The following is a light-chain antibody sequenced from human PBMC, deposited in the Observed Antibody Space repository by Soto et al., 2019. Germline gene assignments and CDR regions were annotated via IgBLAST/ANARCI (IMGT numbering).Light chain of an antibody. CDR2: GNS. CDR1: SSNSGAGYD. V-gene: IGLV1-40*01. Sequence: QSVLTQPPSVSGAPGQRVTISCTGSSSNSGAGYDVHWYQHLPGTDPKLLIYGNSNRPSEVHDRFSCSKSGTSASLAITGLQAEDVADYYCQSYDSRLRGSVFGGGTKVTVL. J-gene: IGLJ2*01. CDR3: QSYDSRLRGSV.